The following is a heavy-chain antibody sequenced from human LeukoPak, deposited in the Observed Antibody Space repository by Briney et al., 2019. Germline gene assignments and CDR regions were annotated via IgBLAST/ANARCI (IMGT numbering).Heavy chain of an antibody. J-gene: IGHJ4*02. CDR1: GFTFSSYA. D-gene: IGHD5-18*01. CDR3: AKAGYSYGIPFFDY. CDR2: TSGSGGSS. Sequence: GGSLRLSCAASGFTFSSYAMIWVRQAPGKGLEWVSTTSGSGGSSYYADSVKGRSTISRDNSKNTLYLQMNSLRAEDTAVYYCAKAGYSYGIPFFDYWGQGTLVTVSS. V-gene: IGHV3-23*01.